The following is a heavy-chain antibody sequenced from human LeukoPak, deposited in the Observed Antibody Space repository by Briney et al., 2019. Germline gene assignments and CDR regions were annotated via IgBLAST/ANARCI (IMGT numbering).Heavy chain of an antibody. Sequence: PSGTLSLTCTVSGVSIGSGYYWAWIRQPPGKGLEWIGSIHYGGTTHYSPSLQSRVTISADTSKNQFALDLRSVTAADTAVYYCTRDIGDFVSDFWGQGTLVTVSS. D-gene: IGHD2-21*02. CDR3: TRDIGDFVSDF. CDR2: IHYGGTT. J-gene: IGHJ4*02. CDR1: GVSIGSGYY. V-gene: IGHV4-38-2*02.